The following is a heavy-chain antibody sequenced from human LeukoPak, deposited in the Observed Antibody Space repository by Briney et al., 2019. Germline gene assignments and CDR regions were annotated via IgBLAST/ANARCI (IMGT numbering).Heavy chain of an antibody. D-gene: IGHD1-14*01. V-gene: IGHV3-30*02. J-gene: IGHJ4*02. CDR1: GFTLSNYG. CDR3: ANKVAHHLDS. Sequence: GGSLRLSCAASGFTLSNYGLHWVRQAPGKGLECVSFIRNDGGYTFYAGSVRGRFTISRDNSRNTLYLQMNSLRGEDTAVYYCANKVAHHLDSWGQGTLVTVSS. CDR2: IRNDGGYT.